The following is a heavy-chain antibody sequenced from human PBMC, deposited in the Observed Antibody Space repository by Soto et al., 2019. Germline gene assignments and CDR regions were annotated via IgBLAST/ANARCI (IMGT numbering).Heavy chain of an antibody. CDR1: GGSISSRSFY. CDR2: IYYSGST. V-gene: IGHV4-39*01. J-gene: IGHJ4*02. D-gene: IGHD2-2*01. Sequence: QLQLQESGPGLVKPSETLSLTCTVSGGSISSRSFYWGWIRQPPGMGLEWIGSIYYSGSTDYDPSLKSRLSIAVDTSKNKFSLRLSSVTAADTAVYYCASRSSYCRHTTGYEDYFDYWGQGILVTVSS. CDR3: ASRSSYCRHTTGYEDYFDY.